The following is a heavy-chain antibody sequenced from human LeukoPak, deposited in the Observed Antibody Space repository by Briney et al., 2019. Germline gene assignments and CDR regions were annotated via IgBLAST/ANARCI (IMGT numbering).Heavy chain of an antibody. J-gene: IGHJ6*03. CDR3: ARHEVGGDSSSGYEFYYYMDV. Sequence: GESLKISCKTSGYSFTNYWIGWVRQMPGKGLEWMGIIYPGDSDTQYSPSFQGRVTISVDESISTAYLQWSSLKASDTATYCCARHEVGGDSSSGYEFYYYMDVWGKGTTVTVSS. D-gene: IGHD3-3*01. V-gene: IGHV5-51*01. CDR2: IYPGDSDT. CDR1: GYSFTNYW.